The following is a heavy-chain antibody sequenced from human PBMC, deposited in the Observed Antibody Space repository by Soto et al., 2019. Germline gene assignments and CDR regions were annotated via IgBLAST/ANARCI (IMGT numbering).Heavy chain of an antibody. D-gene: IGHD2-15*01. Sequence: SETLSLTCTVSGCSISSYYWSWIRQPPGKGLEWIGYIYYSGSTNYNPSLKSRVTISVDTSKNQFSLKLSSVTAADTAVYYCARGEDVVVVAATPTRFDYWGQGTLVTVSS. CDR3: ARGEDVVVVAATPTRFDY. V-gene: IGHV4-59*01. CDR1: GCSISSYY. J-gene: IGHJ4*02. CDR2: IYYSGST.